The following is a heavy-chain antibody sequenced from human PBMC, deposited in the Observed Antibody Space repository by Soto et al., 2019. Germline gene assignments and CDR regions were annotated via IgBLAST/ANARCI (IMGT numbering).Heavy chain of an antibody. J-gene: IGHJ4*02. Sequence: KASETLSLTCIVSGGSITSSGHYWSWIRQHPGKGLEWIGYIYYSGSTNYNPSLKSRVTISVDKSKNQFSLKLSSVTAADTAVYYCARGSYPIPIFDYWGQGTLVTVSS. CDR3: ARGSYPIPIFDY. CDR2: IYYSGST. V-gene: IGHV4-61*05. D-gene: IGHD2-2*02. CDR1: GGSITSSGHY.